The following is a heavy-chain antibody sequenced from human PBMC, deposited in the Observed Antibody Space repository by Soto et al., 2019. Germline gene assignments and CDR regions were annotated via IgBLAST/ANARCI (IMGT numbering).Heavy chain of an antibody. CDR3: ASLVATGY. J-gene: IGHJ4*02. CDR2: ISSRSSYI. Sequence: GGSLRLSCAASGFTFSSYSMNWVRQAPGKGLEWVSSISSRSSYIYYADSVKGRFTISRDNAKNSLYLQMNSLRAEDTAVYYCASLVATGYWGQGTLVTVSS. D-gene: IGHD5-12*01. CDR1: GFTFSSYS. V-gene: IGHV3-21*01.